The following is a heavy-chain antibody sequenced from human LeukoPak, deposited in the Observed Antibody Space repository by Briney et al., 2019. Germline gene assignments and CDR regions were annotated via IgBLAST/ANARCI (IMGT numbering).Heavy chain of an antibody. D-gene: IGHD4-17*01. Sequence: SVKVSCKASGGTFSSYAISWVRQAPGQGLEWMGGIIPIFGTANYAQKFQGRVTITADESTSTAYMELSSLRSEDTAVYYCARGRDGDYHPSDYWGQGTLVAVSS. CDR1: GGTFSSYA. CDR2: IIPIFGTA. CDR3: ARGRDGDYHPSDY. V-gene: IGHV1-69*13. J-gene: IGHJ4*02.